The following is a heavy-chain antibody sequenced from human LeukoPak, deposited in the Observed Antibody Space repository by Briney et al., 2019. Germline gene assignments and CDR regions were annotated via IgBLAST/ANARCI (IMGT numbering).Heavy chain of an antibody. CDR1: RFTFSTYW. CDR2: IRYDGSNK. Sequence: GGSLRLSCAASRFTFSTYWMHWVRQAPGKGLEWVAFIRYDGSNKYYADSVKSRFTISRDNSKNTLYLQMNSLRAEDTAVYCCAKDQSSRYYYDSSGYYYFDYWGQGTLVTVSS. V-gene: IGHV3-30*02. J-gene: IGHJ4*02. D-gene: IGHD3-22*01. CDR3: AKDQSSRYYYDSSGYYYFDY.